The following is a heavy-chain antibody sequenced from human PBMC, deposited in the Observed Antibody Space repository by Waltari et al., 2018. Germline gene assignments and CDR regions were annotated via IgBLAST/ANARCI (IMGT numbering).Heavy chain of an antibody. CDR1: GGTFSSYA. Sequence: QVQLVQSGAEVKKPGSSVKVSCKASGGTFSSYAISWVRPAPGQGLEWMGRIIPIFGTANYAQKFQGRVTITADKSTSTAYMELSSLRSEDTAVYYCARAGTSYDPLRPRYWYFDLWGRGTLVTVSS. CDR3: ARAGTSYDPLRPRYWYFDL. D-gene: IGHD5-12*01. V-gene: IGHV1-69*08. J-gene: IGHJ2*01. CDR2: IIPIFGTA.